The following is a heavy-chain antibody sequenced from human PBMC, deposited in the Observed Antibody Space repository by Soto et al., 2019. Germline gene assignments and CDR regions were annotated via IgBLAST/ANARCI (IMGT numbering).Heavy chain of an antibody. J-gene: IGHJ4*02. D-gene: IGHD6-6*01. Sequence: GGSLRLSCAASGFTFDDYAMHWVRQAPGKGLEWVSGISWNSGSIGYADSVKGRFTISRDNAKTSLYLQMNSLRAEDTALYYCAKDIGRSIAAVDYWGQGTLVTVSS. CDR2: ISWNSGSI. CDR1: GFTFDDYA. V-gene: IGHV3-9*01. CDR3: AKDIGRSIAAVDY.